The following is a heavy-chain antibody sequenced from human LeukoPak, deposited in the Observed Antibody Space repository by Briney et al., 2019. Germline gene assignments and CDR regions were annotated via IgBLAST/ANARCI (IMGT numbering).Heavy chain of an antibody. V-gene: IGHV1-69*05. CDR2: IIPIFGTA. J-gene: IGHJ4*02. CDR1: GGTFSSYA. Sequence: ASVKVSCKASGGTFSSYAISWVRQAPGQGLEWMGGIIPIFGTANYARKFQGRVTITTDESTSTAYMELSSLRSEDTAVYYCARGTTVTRNDYWGQGTLVTVSS. CDR3: ARGTTVTRNDY. D-gene: IGHD4-17*01.